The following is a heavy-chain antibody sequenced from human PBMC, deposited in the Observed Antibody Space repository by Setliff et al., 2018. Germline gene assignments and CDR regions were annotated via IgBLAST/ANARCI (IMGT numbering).Heavy chain of an antibody. D-gene: IGHD2-2*01. CDR2: INPRAGTT. V-gene: IGHV1-46*03. CDR3: ARGGSPDCSTAGCRYGDYVY. Sequence: ASVKVSCKASGYTFTNYYINWVRQAPGQGLEWMGIINPRAGTTSHAQKLQGRVTMTRDTSTNTVYMELSSLRSEDTAVYYCARGGSPDCSTAGCRYGDYVYWGQGTQVTVS. J-gene: IGHJ4*02. CDR1: GYTFTNYY.